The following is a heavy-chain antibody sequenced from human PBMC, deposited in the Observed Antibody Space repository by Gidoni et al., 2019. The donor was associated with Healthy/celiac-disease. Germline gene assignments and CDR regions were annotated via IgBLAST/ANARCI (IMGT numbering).Heavy chain of an antibody. Sequence: QVPLVQSGSELKKPAASVKVSCKASGYTFTSYAMTSVRPSPGQGLEWMGWIHTNTVNPTYAQDFTERFVFSLDTSVSTAYLQISSLKAEDTAVYYCARDVGYCSGGSCYSGVYNWFDPWGQGTLVTVSS. CDR2: IHTNTVNP. D-gene: IGHD2-15*01. J-gene: IGHJ5*02. CDR3: ARDVGYCSGGSCYSGVYNWFDP. V-gene: IGHV7-4-1*02. CDR1: GYTFTSYA.